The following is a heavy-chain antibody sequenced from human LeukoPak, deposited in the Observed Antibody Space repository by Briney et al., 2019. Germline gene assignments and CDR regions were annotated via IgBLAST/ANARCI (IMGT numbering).Heavy chain of an antibody. D-gene: IGHD1-26*01. J-gene: IGHJ4*02. Sequence: PGGSLRLSCAASGFTFDDYAMHWVRQGPGKGLEWVSGINWNSARIVYADSVKGRFTISRGNAKNSLFLEMNSLRPEDGALYYCVKDRASLPGATTGFDYWGQGTLVTVSS. CDR2: INWNSARI. CDR1: GFTFDDYA. V-gene: IGHV3-9*01. CDR3: VKDRASLPGATTGFDY.